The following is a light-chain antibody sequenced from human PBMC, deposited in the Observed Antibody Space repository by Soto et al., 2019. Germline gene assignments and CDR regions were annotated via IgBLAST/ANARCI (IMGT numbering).Light chain of an antibody. CDR1: QSISNY. V-gene: IGKV1-39*01. CDR2: AAS. CDR3: QQSYSNSLT. Sequence: DIQMTQSPSSLSASVGDRVTITCRASQSISNYLNWYQEKPGNAPKLLIYAASNLQSGVPSRFSGSGSGTDFTLSISSLQPEDFVTYFCQQSYSNSLTFGGGTKLEIK. J-gene: IGKJ4*01.